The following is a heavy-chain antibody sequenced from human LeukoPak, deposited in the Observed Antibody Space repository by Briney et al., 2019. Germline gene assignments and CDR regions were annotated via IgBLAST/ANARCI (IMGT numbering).Heavy chain of an antibody. J-gene: IGHJ3*02. D-gene: IGHD3-10*01. Sequence: SETLSLTCTVSGGSISTYYWSWIRQPAGKGLEWIGRMYISGETNYNPSLKSRVTISVDTSKNQFSLKLSSVTAADAAVYYCARRHKVGAGDALDIWGQGTMVTVSS. CDR1: GGSISTYY. V-gene: IGHV4-4*07. CDR2: MYISGET. CDR3: ARRHKVGAGDALDI.